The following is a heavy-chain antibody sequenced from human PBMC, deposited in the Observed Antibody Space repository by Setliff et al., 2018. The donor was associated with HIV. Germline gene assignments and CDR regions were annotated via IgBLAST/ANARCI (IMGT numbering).Heavy chain of an antibody. D-gene: IGHD3-3*01. CDR2: IYSSGST. Sequence: PSETLSLTCTVSGGSISNSNYFWGWIRQPPGKGLEWIGRIYSSGSTYYQPSLQDRVSMSIDSSKNHFSLSLRYVTAADTAVYYCARSFSGRYFWSGYYTGPDPKGENAFDIWGQGTMVTVSS. V-gene: IGHV4-39*02. CDR3: ARSFSGRYFWSGYYTGPDPKGENAFDI. CDR1: GGSISNSNYF. J-gene: IGHJ3*02.